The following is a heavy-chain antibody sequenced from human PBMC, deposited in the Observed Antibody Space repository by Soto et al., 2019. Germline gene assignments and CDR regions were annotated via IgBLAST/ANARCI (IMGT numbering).Heavy chain of an antibody. J-gene: IGHJ6*03. D-gene: IGHD2-15*01. CDR3: ARDDVLCDGGRCYAVPLDV. Sequence: GGSLRLSCAASGFTFSSYAMSWVRQAPGKGLEWVSAISGSGGSTYYADSVKGRFTISRDNSKNTLYLQMNSLRAEDTAVYYCARDDVLCDGGRCYAVPLDVWGKGNTVTVSS. V-gene: IGHV3-23*01. CDR2: ISGSGGST. CDR1: GFTFSSYA.